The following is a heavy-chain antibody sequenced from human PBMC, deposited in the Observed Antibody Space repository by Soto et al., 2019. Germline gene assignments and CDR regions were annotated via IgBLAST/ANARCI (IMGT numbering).Heavy chain of an antibody. Sequence: GGSLRLSCAASGFTFSTYWMNWVRQAPGKGLEWVANIKQDGSEKYYADSVKGRFAISRDNAKDSLFLQMNNLRAEDTAVYYCVRDWSTFWGMDVWGQGTTVTVSS. CDR1: GFTFSTYW. CDR3: VRDWSTFWGMDV. CDR2: IKQDGSEK. V-gene: IGHV3-7*01. J-gene: IGHJ6*02.